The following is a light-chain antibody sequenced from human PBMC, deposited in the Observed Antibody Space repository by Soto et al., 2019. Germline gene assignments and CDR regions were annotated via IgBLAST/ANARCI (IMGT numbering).Light chain of an antibody. J-gene: IGKJ4*01. CDR3: QQYGSSPGT. Sequence: EIVLTQSPGTLSLSPGETATLSCRASETVDTSSLGWYQQKPGRAPSLLIYSASRRATGIPDRFDASGSATDFTLTISRLEPEDFAVYYCQQYGSSPGTFGGGTKVEIK. CDR2: SAS. CDR1: ETVDTSS. V-gene: IGKV3-20*01.